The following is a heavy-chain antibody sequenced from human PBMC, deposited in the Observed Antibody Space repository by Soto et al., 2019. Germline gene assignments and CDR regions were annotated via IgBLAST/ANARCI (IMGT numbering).Heavy chain of an antibody. CDR1: GGSISSGGYS. CDR2: IYHSGST. D-gene: IGHD3-22*01. J-gene: IGHJ4*02. Sequence: SETLSLTCAVSGGSISSGGYSWSWIRQPPGKGLEWIGYIYHSGSTYYNPSLKSRVTISVDTSKNQFSLKLSSVTAADTAVYYCATDSSGYEYYFDYWGQGTLVTVSS. V-gene: IGHV4-30-2*01. CDR3: ATDSSGYEYYFDY.